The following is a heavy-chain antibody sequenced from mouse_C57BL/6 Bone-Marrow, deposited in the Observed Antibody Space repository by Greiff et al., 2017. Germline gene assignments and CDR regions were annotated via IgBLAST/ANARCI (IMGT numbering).Heavy chain of an antibody. D-gene: IGHD2-5*01. CDR3: TTGGSNFSIDY. Sequence: EVQLVESGAELVRPGASVKLSCTASGFNIKDDYMHWVKQRPEQGLEWIGWIDPENGDTEYASKFQGKATITADTSSNTAYLQLSSLTSEDTAVYYCTTGGSNFSIDYWGQGTSVTVSS. CDR1: GFNIKDDY. J-gene: IGHJ4*01. CDR2: IDPENGDT. V-gene: IGHV14-4*01.